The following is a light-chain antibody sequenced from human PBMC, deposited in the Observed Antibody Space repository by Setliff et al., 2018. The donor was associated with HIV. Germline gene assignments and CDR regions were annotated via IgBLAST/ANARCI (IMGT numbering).Light chain of an antibody. CDR1: SSDVGGYNY. CDR3: SSYTNTPLYV. Sequence: HSALTQPASVSGSPGQSITISCTGTSSDVGGYNYVSWYQQHPGKAPKLMIYDVSNRPSGVSNRFSGSKSGNTASLIISGLQPEDEADYYCSSYTNTPLYVFGTGTKV. V-gene: IGLV2-14*03. J-gene: IGLJ1*01. CDR2: DVS.